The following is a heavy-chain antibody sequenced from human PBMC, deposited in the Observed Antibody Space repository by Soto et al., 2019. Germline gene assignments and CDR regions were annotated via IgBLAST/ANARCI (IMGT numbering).Heavy chain of an antibody. Sequence: PGVSLRLSCAVSGFTFSVSAIHWVRQASGKGLEWVGRIRSKADNYATAYGASVEGRFSISRDDSKNTAYLQMSSLNTEDTAIYYCARDGFYAGSGRYSYGYSPPRYYAMDVWGQRTTLTVSS. J-gene: IGHJ6*02. CDR2: IRSKADNYAT. CDR3: ARDGFYAGSGRYSYGYSPPRYYAMDV. CDR1: GFTFSVSA. D-gene: IGHD5-18*01. V-gene: IGHV3-73*01.